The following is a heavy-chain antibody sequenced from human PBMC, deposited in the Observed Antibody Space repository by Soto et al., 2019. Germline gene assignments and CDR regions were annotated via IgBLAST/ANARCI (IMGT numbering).Heavy chain of an antibody. Sequence: GGSLRLSCAASGFTFSSYGMHWVRQAPGKGLEWVAVIWYDGSNKYYADSVKGRFTISRDNSKNTLYLQMNSLRAEDTAVYYCARDSGYYYYCGMDVWGQGTTVTVSS. CDR1: GFTFSSYG. D-gene: IGHD1-26*01. J-gene: IGHJ6*02. CDR2: IWYDGSNK. CDR3: ARDSGYYYYCGMDV. V-gene: IGHV3-33*01.